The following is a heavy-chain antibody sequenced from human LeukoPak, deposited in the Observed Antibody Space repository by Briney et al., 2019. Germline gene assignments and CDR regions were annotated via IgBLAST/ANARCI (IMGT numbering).Heavy chain of an antibody. D-gene: IGHD2-2*02. CDR1: GYTFTSYY. CDR2: INPSGGST. CDR3: ARVPALYCSSTNCYMVDY. Sequence: GASVKVSCKASGYTFTSYYMHWVRQAPGQGLEWMGIINPSGGSTSYAQKFQGRVTMTRDMSTSTVYMELSSLRSEDTAMYYCARVPALYCSSTNCYMVDYWGQGTLVTVSS. V-gene: IGHV1-46*01. J-gene: IGHJ4*02.